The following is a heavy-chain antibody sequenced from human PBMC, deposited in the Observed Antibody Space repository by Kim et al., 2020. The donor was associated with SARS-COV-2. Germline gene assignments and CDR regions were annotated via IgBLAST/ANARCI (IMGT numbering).Heavy chain of an antibody. CDR3: ARAGGSGYHIDY. Sequence: YYADSVKGRFTISRDNAKNSLYLQMNSLRDEDTAVYYCARAGGSGYHIDYWGQGTLVTVSS. D-gene: IGHD3-3*01. V-gene: IGHV3-48*02. J-gene: IGHJ4*02.